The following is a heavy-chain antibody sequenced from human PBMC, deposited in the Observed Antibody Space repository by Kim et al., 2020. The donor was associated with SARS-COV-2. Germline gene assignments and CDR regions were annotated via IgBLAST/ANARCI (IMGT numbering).Heavy chain of an antibody. Sequence: GWSLRLSCAASGFTFSSYSMNWVRQAPGKGLEWVSSISSSSSYIYYADSVKGRFTISRDNAKNSLYLQMNSLRAEDTAVYYCARDKVVPAATSFDYWGQGTLVTVSS. CDR2: ISSSSSYI. V-gene: IGHV3-21*01. J-gene: IGHJ4*02. CDR3: ARDKVVPAATSFDY. CDR1: GFTFSSYS. D-gene: IGHD2-2*01.